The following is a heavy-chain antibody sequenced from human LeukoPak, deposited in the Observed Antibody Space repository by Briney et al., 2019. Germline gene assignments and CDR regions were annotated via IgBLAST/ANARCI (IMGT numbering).Heavy chain of an antibody. Sequence: PSETLSLTCTVSGGSISSYYWTWIRQPAGKGLEWIGYIYYSGSTNYNPSLKSRVTISVDTSKNQFSLKLSSVTAADTAVYYCARASDYDFWSGYSNAFDIWGQGTMVTVSS. CDR1: GGSISSYY. CDR2: IYYSGST. J-gene: IGHJ3*02. D-gene: IGHD3-3*01. V-gene: IGHV4-59*01. CDR3: ARASDYDFWSGYSNAFDI.